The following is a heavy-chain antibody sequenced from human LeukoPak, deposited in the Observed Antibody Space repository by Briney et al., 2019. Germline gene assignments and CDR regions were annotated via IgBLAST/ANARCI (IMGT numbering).Heavy chain of an antibody. J-gene: IGHJ4*02. CDR1: GFTFSSYA. D-gene: IGHD6-13*01. CDR3: ATRSIAAAGTMVY. CDR2: ISGSDGTT. Sequence: GGSLRLPCAASGFTFSSYAMSWVRQAPGKGLEWVSSISGSDGTTYYADSVKGRFTISRDNSKNTLYLQMNSLRAEDTAVYYCATRSIAAAGTMVYWGQGTLVTVSS. V-gene: IGHV3-23*01.